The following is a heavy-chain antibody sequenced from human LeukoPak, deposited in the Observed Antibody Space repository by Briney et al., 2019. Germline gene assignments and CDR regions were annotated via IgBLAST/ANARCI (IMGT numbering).Heavy chain of an antibody. CDR3: ARLGYCSSTSCLHIDY. V-gene: IGHV5-51*01. Sequence: GESLKISCKGSEYTFTSHWIGWVRQKPGKGLEWMGIIYPGDSDTRYSPSFQGQVTFSAAKSISTAYLQWSSLKASDTAIYYCARLGYCSSTSCLHIDYWGQGTLVTVSS. CDR1: EYTFTSHW. CDR2: IYPGDSDT. D-gene: IGHD2-2*01. J-gene: IGHJ4*02.